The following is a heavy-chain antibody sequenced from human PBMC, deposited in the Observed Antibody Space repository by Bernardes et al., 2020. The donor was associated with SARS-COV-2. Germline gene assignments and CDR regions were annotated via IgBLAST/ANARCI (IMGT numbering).Heavy chain of an antibody. V-gene: IGHV1-24*01. CDR2: FDPEDGET. D-gene: IGHD2-15*01. CDR3: ATNLPPGRYCSGGSCYWVPVGNQRHLDN. CDR1: GYTLTELS. Sequence: ASVKVCCKVSGYTLTELSMHWVRQAPGKGLEWMGGFDPEDGETIYAQKFQGRVTMANDTSTDTAYMELRSLRSEDTAVYYCATNLPPGRYCSGGSCYWVPVGNQRHLDNWGQGTLVTVSS. J-gene: IGHJ4*02.